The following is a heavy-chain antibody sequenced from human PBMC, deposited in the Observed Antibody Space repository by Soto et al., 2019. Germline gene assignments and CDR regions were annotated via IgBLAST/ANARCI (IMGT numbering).Heavy chain of an antibody. J-gene: IGHJ6*02. Sequence: PGRSVRLSCVASGITVSSKYMSWARQAPGKGLKWVSVLWSAAYTYYADSVRGRFTISRDSSKHTMYLDMMSLKADDTDVSSCEREDTLDVWGQGNMVTVSS. V-gene: IGHV3-53*01. CDR3: EREDTLDV. CDR2: LWSAAYT. D-gene: IGHD5-18*01. CDR1: GITVSSKY.